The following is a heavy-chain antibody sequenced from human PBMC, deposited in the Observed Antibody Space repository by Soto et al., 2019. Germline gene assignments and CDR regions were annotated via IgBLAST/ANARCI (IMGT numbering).Heavy chain of an antibody. D-gene: IGHD3-10*01. CDR3: ARVLLWFGDLESYYYYGMDV. CDR2: INWNGGST. J-gene: IGHJ6*02. Sequence: GGSLRLSCAASGFTFDDYGMSWVRQAPGKGLEWVSGINWNGGSTGYADSVKGRFTISRDNAKNSLYLQMNSLRAEDTALYYCARVLLWFGDLESYYYYGMDVWGQGTTVTVSS. CDR1: GFTFDDYG. V-gene: IGHV3-20*04.